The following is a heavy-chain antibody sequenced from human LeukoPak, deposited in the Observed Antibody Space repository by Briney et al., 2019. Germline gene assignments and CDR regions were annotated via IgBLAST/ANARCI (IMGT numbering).Heavy chain of an antibody. J-gene: IGHJ4*02. CDR1: GYTFTGYY. D-gene: IGHD1-1*01. V-gene: IGHV1-2*02. Sequence: ASVKVSCKASGYTFTGYYMHWVRQAPGQGLEWMGRITPNSGGTNYAQKFQGRVTVTRDTSISTAYMELSRLRSDDTAVYYCARQLPSPNDHYYFDYWGQGTLVTVSS. CDR2: ITPNSGGT. CDR3: ARQLPSPNDHYYFDY.